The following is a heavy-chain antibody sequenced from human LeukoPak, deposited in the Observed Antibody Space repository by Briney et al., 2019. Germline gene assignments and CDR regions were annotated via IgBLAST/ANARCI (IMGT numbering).Heavy chain of an antibody. V-gene: IGHV3-30*18. CDR1: GFTFSSYG. J-gene: IGHJ4*02. CDR2: ISYDGSNK. Sequence: PGGSLRLSCAASGFTFSSYGMHWVRQAPGKGLEWVAVISYDGSNKYYADSVKGRFTISRDNSKNTLYLQMNSLRAEDTAVYYCAKDPAPEGWGYSDYWGQGTLVTVSS. D-gene: IGHD1-26*01. CDR3: AKDPAPEGWGYSDY.